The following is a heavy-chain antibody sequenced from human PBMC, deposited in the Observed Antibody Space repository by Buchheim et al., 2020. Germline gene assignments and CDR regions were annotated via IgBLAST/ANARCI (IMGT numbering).Heavy chain of an antibody. V-gene: IGHV3-15*01. CDR3: ATDRMDV. J-gene: IGHJ6*02. Sequence: EVQLVESGGGLVKPGGSLRLSCAASTFINTWWMSWVRQAPGKGLEWVGRIKSKTDGGTADYAAPAKGRFTISRDDSKDTVDLQVNSLKAEDTAVYYCATDRMDVWGQGTT. CDR1: TFINTWW. CDR2: IKSKTDGGTA.